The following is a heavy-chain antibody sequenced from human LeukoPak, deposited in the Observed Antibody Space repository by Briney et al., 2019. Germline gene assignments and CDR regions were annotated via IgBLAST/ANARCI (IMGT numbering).Heavy chain of an antibody. D-gene: IGHD1-26*01. CDR3: AKDPSGTYCGDY. J-gene: IGHJ4*02. V-gene: IGHV3-30*02. Sequence: GGSLRLSCAASGFTFSSFAMHWARQAPGKGLEWVAFIRYDGNSKYYADSVKGRFTVSRDNSKNTLYLQMNSLRDEDTALYYCAKDPSGTYCGDYWGQGTLVTVSS. CDR2: IRYDGNSK. CDR1: GFTFSSFA.